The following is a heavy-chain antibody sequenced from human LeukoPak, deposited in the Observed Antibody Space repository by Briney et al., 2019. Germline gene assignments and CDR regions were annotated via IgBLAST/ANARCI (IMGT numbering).Heavy chain of an antibody. CDR1: GFTFDDYG. CDR3: ARAIAVAGFYYYYYMDV. D-gene: IGHD6-19*01. J-gene: IGHJ6*03. Sequence: AGGSLRLSCAASGFTFDDYGMSWVRQAPGKGLEWVSGINWNGGSTGYADSVKGRFTISRDNAKNSLYLQMNSLRAEDTALYYCARAIAVAGFYYYYYMDVWGKGTTVTVSS. CDR2: INWNGGST. V-gene: IGHV3-20*04.